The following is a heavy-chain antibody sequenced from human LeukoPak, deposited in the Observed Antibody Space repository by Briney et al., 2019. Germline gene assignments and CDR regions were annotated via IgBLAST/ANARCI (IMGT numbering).Heavy chain of an antibody. D-gene: IGHD2-21*02. J-gene: IGHJ4*02. Sequence: ASVKVSCKPSRNTFTGHYIHWVRQAPGQGLEWMGWINHNSGATDYAQKFQGRVTMTSDTSISTAYVELSRLRSDDTAVYYCASQVLTDYYFDSWGQGTLLTVSS. V-gene: IGHV1-2*02. CDR3: ASQVLTDYYFDS. CDR2: INHNSGAT. CDR1: RNTFTGHY.